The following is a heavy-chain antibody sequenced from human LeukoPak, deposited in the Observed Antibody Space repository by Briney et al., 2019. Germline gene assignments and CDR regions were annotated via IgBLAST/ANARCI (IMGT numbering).Heavy chain of an antibody. J-gene: IGHJ4*02. V-gene: IGHV1-2*02. Sequence: ASVKVSCKASGYTFTGYYMHWVRQAPGQGLEWMGWINPNSGGTNYEQKFQGRVTMTRDTSISTAYMELSRLRSDDTAVYYCARTITWIQLWTIDYWGQGTLVTVSS. CDR1: GYTFTGYY. CDR3: ARTITWIQLWTIDY. D-gene: IGHD5-18*01. CDR2: INPNSGGT.